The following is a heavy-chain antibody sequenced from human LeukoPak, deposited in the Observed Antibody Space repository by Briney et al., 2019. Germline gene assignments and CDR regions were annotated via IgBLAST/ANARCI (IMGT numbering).Heavy chain of an antibody. CDR3: AGVLRFLEWSSTN. V-gene: IGHV4-61*02. CDR2: IYTSGST. CDR1: GGSISSGSYY. J-gene: IGHJ4*02. Sequence: SETLSLTCTVSGGSISSGSYYWSWIRQPAGKGLEWIGRIYTSGSTNYNPSLKSRVTISVDTSKNQFSLKLSSVTAADTGVYYCAGVLRFLEWSSTNWGQGTLVTVSS. D-gene: IGHD3-3*01.